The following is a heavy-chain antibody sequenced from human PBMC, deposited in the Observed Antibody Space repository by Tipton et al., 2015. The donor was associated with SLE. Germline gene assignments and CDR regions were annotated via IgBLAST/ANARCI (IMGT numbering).Heavy chain of an antibody. Sequence: SLRLSCEASGFTFSSYWMHWVRQAPGKGLEWVSSISSSSSYIYYADSVKGRFTISRDNAKNSLYLQMNSLRAEGTAVYYCAVIYGGVDYWGQGTLVTVSS. D-gene: IGHD4-23*01. CDR1: GFTFSSYW. CDR3: AVIYGGVDY. J-gene: IGHJ4*02. CDR2: ISSSSSYI. V-gene: IGHV3-21*01.